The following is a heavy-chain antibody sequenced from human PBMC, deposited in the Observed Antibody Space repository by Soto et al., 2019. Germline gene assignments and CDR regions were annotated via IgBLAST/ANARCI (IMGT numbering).Heavy chain of an antibody. CDR3: ARGVLLGWHNSSAPVL. J-gene: IGHJ4*03. Sequence: ASVKVSCKASGDSFNNDGVNWVRQAPGQGLEWVGGIIPRFGPAKYPQKFQGRATITADTPTNTVFMELLSLTSEDTAIYYCARGVLLGWHNSSAPVLWGPGTLVAVST. V-gene: IGHV1-69*06. CDR1: GDSFNNDG. CDR2: IIPRFGPA. D-gene: IGHD1-1*01.